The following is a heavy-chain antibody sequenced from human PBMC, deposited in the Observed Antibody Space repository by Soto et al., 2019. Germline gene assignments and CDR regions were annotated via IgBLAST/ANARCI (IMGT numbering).Heavy chain of an antibody. D-gene: IGHD2-2*01. CDR3: ASEDIVVVPAAHTYYFDY. CDR2: IIPILGIA. CDR1: GGTFSSYT. Sequence: QVQLVQSGAEVKKPGSSVKVSCKASGGTFSSYTISWVRQAPGQGLEWMGRIIPILGIANYAQKFQGRVTITADKSTSTAYMELSSLRSEDTAVYYCASEDIVVVPAAHTYYFDYWGQGTLVTVSS. J-gene: IGHJ4*02. V-gene: IGHV1-69*02.